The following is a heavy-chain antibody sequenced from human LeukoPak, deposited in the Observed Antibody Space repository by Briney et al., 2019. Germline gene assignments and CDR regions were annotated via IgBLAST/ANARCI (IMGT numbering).Heavy chain of an antibody. CDR1: GFTFSDYY. J-gene: IGHJ4*02. CDR2: ISSSGSTI. CDR3: ARDPTYYYGSGSYYLDY. D-gene: IGHD3-10*01. Sequence: GSLRLSCVASGFTFSDYYMSWIRQAPGKGLEWVSYISSSGSTIYYADSVKGRFTISRDNAKNSLYLQMNSLRAEDTAVYYCARDPTYYYGSGSYYLDYWGQGTLVTVSS. V-gene: IGHV3-11*01.